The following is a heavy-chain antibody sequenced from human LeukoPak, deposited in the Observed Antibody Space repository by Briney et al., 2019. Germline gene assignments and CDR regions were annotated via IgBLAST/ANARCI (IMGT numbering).Heavy chain of an antibody. Sequence: GGSLRLSCAASGFTFRSYNMNWVRQAPGKGLERVSYITGGSTTIYYADSVKGRFTISRDNAKNSLYLQMNSLRAEDTAVYYCARDYSTVTTFFDYWGQGTLVTVSS. CDR2: ITGGSTTI. CDR3: ARDYSTVTTFFDY. V-gene: IGHV3-48*01. D-gene: IGHD4-17*01. CDR1: GFTFRSYN. J-gene: IGHJ4*02.